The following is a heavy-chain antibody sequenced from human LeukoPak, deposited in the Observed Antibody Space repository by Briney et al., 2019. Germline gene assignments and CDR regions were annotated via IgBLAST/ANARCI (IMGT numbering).Heavy chain of an antibody. CDR3: ASKRGKYSSIGD. Sequence: SETLSHTCTVSGGSISSGGYYWSWIRQHPGKGLEWIGYIYYSGSTYYNPSLKSRVTISVDTSKNQFSLKLNSVTAADTAVYYCASKRGKYSSIGDWGQGTLVTVSS. CDR2: IYYSGST. V-gene: IGHV4-31*03. J-gene: IGHJ4*02. CDR1: GGSISSGGYY. D-gene: IGHD6-13*01.